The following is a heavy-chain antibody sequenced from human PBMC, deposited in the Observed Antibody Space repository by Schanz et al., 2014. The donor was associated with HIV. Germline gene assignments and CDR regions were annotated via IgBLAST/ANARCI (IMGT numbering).Heavy chain of an antibody. J-gene: IGHJ5*02. CDR2: ISSTSTYR. D-gene: IGHD5-18*01. CDR3: VKRGSEAYSNTWFDP. CDR1: GFTFRDSV. Sequence: EVQLLESGGTLVHPGGSLRLSCAASGFTFRDSVVSWVRQAPGKGLEWIASISSTSTYRFYAGSVKGRFTISRDNSEDTLYLQMNSLGVDDSAIYYCVKRGSEAYSNTWFDPWGQGTLVTVSS. V-gene: IGHV3-23*01.